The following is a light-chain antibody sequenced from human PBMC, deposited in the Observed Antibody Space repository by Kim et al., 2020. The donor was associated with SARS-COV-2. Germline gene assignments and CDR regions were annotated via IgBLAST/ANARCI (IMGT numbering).Light chain of an antibody. J-gene: IGLJ1*01. CDR1: GLRKYY. Sequence: TVRITCQGDGLRKYYESWNQQKPGQAPALVMYEKDSRTQGIPARFSGSNSENTASLTITGAQAADEADYYCSPGARDSTGNLYLCGIGTKVTVL. CDR3: SPGARDSTGNLYL. CDR2: EKD. V-gene: IGLV3-19*01.